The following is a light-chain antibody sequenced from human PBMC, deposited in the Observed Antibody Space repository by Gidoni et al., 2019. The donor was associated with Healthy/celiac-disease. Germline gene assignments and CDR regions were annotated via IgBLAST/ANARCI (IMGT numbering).Light chain of an antibody. J-gene: IGLJ2*01. CDR3: SSYTSRSTSGVV. CDR2: EDS. V-gene: IGLV2-14*01. CDR1: GSGFGVYHY. Sequence: QSALTPPAPVSGSPGLSITITCTGTGSGFGVYHYLSWYQQHPGKAPKLMIYEDSNRPPRVSNCFCGSESGNRTSLTMSRLEAEDEADYYCSSYTSRSTSGVVFGGGTKLTVL.